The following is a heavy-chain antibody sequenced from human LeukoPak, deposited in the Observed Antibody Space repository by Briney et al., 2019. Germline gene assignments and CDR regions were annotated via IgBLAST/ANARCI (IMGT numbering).Heavy chain of an antibody. CDR2: TYYRSKCHN. V-gene: IGHV6-1*01. CDR3: ARIVGGSQDY. CDR1: GDSVSSNSAA. Sequence: SQTLSLTCAISGDSVSSNSAAWNWTRHSPSRGLEWLGRTYYRSKCHNDYAVSVKSRINLNRDTSKNQFSLLLSSVTPEDTGVYYCARIVGGSQDYWGQGTLVTVSS. D-gene: IGHD3-16*02. J-gene: IGHJ4*02.